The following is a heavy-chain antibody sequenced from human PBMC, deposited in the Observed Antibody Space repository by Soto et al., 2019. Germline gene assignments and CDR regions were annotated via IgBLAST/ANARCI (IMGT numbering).Heavy chain of an antibody. Sequence: GSGPTLVNPTQTLTLTCTFSGFSLSTSGVGVGRNRQPPGKALEWLALIYWDDDKRYSPSLKSRLTITKDTSKNQVVLTMTNMDPVDTATYYCARVLRFLEWLTPDYYGMDVWGQGTLVTSP. CDR1: GFSLSTSGVG. CDR3: ARVLRFLEWLTPDYYGMDV. V-gene: IGHV2-5*02. CDR2: IYWDDDK. J-gene: IGHJ6*02. D-gene: IGHD3-3*01.